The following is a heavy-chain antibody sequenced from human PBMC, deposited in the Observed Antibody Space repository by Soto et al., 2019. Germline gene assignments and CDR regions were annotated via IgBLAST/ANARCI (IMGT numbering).Heavy chain of an antibody. CDR2: ISSSSSTI. Sequence: PGGSLRLSXAASGFTFSSYSMNRVRQAPGKGLEWVSYISSSSSTIYYADSVKGRFTISRDNAKNSLYLQMNSLRDEDTAVYYCARDRMVAAQNGYYYYYYGMDVWGQGTTVTVS. V-gene: IGHV3-48*02. J-gene: IGHJ6*02. CDR1: GFTFSSYS. D-gene: IGHD2-15*01. CDR3: ARDRMVAAQNGYYYYYYGMDV.